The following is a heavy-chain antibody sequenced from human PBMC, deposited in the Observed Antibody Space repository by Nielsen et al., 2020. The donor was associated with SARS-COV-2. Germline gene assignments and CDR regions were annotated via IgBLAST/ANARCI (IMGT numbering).Heavy chain of an antibody. Sequence: ASVKVSCKASGYTFTGYYMHWVRQAPGQGLEWMGWINPNSGGTNYGQKFQGRVTMTRDTSISTAYMELSRLRSDDTAVYYCARERYYDSSGYNAVYFDLWGRGTLVTVSS. D-gene: IGHD3-22*01. CDR3: ARERYYDSSGYNAVYFDL. CDR1: GYTFTGYY. J-gene: IGHJ2*01. CDR2: INPNSGGT. V-gene: IGHV1-2*02.